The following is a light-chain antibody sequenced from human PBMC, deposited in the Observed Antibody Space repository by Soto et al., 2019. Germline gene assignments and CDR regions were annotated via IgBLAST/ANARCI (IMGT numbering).Light chain of an antibody. V-gene: IGLV2-14*01. CDR3: SSYTSSSTVV. J-gene: IGLJ2*01. CDR1: SRDVGGSNS. CDR2: DVS. Sequence: QSALTQAASVSGSPGQSITISCTGTSRDVGGSNSVSWYQQHPGKAPKLLIYDVSNRPSGVSNRFSGAKSGNTASLTISGLQAADEADYYCSSYTSSSTVVFGGGTKLTVL.